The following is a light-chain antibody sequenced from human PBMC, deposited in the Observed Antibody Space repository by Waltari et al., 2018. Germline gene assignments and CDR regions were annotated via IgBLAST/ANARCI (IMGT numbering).Light chain of an antibody. V-gene: IGKV2-40*01. CDR1: QSLLNSDDGFTY. J-gene: IGKJ2*03. CDR3: MQGTNWPQS. CDR2: SLS. Sequence: DIVMTQTPLSLPVTPGEPASISCASSQSLLNSDDGFTYLDWFLQKPGQSPQLLIYSLSYRASGVPDRFSGTGSGISFSLKISRVEAEDVGLYFCMQGTNWPQSFGQGTKLEIK.